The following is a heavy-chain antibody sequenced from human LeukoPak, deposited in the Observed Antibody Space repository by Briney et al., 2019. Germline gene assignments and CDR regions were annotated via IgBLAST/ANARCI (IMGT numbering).Heavy chain of an antibody. Sequence: PGGSLRLSCAASGFTFSIYWMSWVRQAPGKGLEWVASINQDGSEKYYVDSVKGRCTISRDNAKTSLYLQMSSLRAEDAAAYYCVRDGPGGIEARKRYYGMEVWGQGTTVSVSS. J-gene: IGHJ6*02. D-gene: IGHD6-6*01. CDR1: GFTFSIYW. CDR2: INQDGSEK. CDR3: VRDGPGGIEARKRYYGMEV. V-gene: IGHV3-7*05.